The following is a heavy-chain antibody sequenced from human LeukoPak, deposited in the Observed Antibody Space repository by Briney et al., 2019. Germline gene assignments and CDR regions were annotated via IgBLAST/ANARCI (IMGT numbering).Heavy chain of an antibody. CDR3: AKGFLPAAIFWVLDY. CDR2: ISYDGSNK. Sequence: GGSLRLSCAASGFTFSSYGMHWVRQAPGKGLEWVAVISYDGSNKYYADSVKGRFTISRDNSKNTLYLQMNSLRAEDTAVYYCAKGFLPAAIFWVLDYWGQGTLVTVSS. D-gene: IGHD2-2*01. J-gene: IGHJ4*02. V-gene: IGHV3-30*18. CDR1: GFTFSSYG.